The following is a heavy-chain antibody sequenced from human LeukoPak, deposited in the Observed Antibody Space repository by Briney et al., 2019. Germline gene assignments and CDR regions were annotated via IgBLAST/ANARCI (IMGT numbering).Heavy chain of an antibody. D-gene: IGHD1-26*01. CDR3: ARGGDPIVGATYYFDY. CDR2: IYYSGST. J-gene: IGHJ4*02. V-gene: IGHV4-59*01. CDR1: GGSISSYY. Sequence: SETLSLTCTVSGGSISSYYWSWIRQPPGKGLEWIGYIYYSGSTNYNPSLKCRVTISVDTSKNQFSLKLSSVTAADTAVYYCARGGDPIVGATYYFDYWGQGTLVTVSS.